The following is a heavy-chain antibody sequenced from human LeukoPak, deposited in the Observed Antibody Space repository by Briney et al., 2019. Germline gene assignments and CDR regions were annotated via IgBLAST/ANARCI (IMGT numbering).Heavy chain of an antibody. CDR2: INHSGST. Sequence: SETLSLTCAVYGGSFSGYYWSWIRQPPGKGLEWIGEINHSGSTNYNPSLKSRVTTSVDTSKNQFSLKLSSVTAADTAVYYCARGGGHGYCSSTSCSTELDYWGQGTLVTVSS. V-gene: IGHV4-34*01. D-gene: IGHD2-2*01. J-gene: IGHJ4*02. CDR3: ARGGGHGYCSSTSCSTELDY. CDR1: GGSFSGYY.